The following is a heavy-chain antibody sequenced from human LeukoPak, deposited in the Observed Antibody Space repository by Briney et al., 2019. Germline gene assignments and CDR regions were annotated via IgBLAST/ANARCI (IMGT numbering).Heavy chain of an antibody. D-gene: IGHD6-13*01. J-gene: IGHJ4*02. V-gene: IGHV3-20*01. Sequence: GGSLRLSCAASVFTFSTYNMNWVRQAPGKGLEWVSGIKWDGGSTGYADSVKGRFTISRDNAKNSLYLQMNSLRVEDTAVYHCARGAGSSWYFYFDYWGQGTLVTVSS. CDR1: VFTFSTYN. CDR3: ARGAGSSWYFYFDY. CDR2: IKWDGGST.